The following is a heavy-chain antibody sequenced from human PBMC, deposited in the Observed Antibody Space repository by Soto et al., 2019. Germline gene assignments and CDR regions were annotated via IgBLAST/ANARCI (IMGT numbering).Heavy chain of an antibody. D-gene: IGHD2-2*01. CDR3: AKDLEERGYCSSTSCYGGNWFDP. V-gene: IGHV3-30*18. CDR1: GFTFSSYG. Sequence: QVQLVESGGGVVQPGRSLRLSCAASGFTFSSYGMHWVRQAPGKGLEWVAVISYDGSNKYYADSVKGRFTISRDNSKNTLYLQVNSLRAEDTAVYYCAKDLEERGYCSSTSCYGGNWFDPWGQGTLVTVSS. J-gene: IGHJ5*02. CDR2: ISYDGSNK.